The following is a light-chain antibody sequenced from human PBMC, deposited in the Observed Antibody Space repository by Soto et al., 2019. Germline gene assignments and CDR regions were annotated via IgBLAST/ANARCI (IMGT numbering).Light chain of an antibody. CDR3: QSADSSGTLEV. V-gene: IGLV3-25*02. CDR2: KDS. J-gene: IGLJ2*01. Sequence: SYELTQPHSVSVSPGQTARITCSGDALPKQYAYWYQQKPGQAPVLVIYKDSERPSGTPERFSGSSSGTTVTLTISGVQAEDEADYYCQSADSSGTLEVFGGGTKVTVL. CDR1: ALPKQY.